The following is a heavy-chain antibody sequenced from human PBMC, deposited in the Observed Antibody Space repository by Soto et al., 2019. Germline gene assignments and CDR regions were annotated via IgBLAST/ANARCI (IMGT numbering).Heavy chain of an antibody. D-gene: IGHD1-20*01. Sequence: PSETLSLTCTVSGGSISSYYWSWIRQPPGKGLEWIGYIYYSGSTNYNPSLKSRVTISVDTSKNQFSLKLSSVTAADTAVYYCARARITGRLSQRPNHYYFDYWGQGTLVTVSS. CDR2: IYYSGST. CDR3: ARARITGRLSQRPNHYYFDY. J-gene: IGHJ4*02. V-gene: IGHV4-59*01. CDR1: GGSISSYY.